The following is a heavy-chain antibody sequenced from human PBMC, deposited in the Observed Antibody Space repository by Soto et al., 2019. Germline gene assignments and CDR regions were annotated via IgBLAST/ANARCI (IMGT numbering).Heavy chain of an antibody. Sequence: PSETLSLTCTVSGGSVSSGSYYWSWIRQPPGKRLEWIGYIYYSGSTNYNPSLKSRVTISVDTSKNQFSLKLSSVTAADTAVYYCARDAGSIVGAIEFDYWGQGTLVTVSS. CDR3: ARDAGSIVGAIEFDY. CDR1: GGSVSSGSYY. CDR2: IYYSGST. D-gene: IGHD1-26*01. V-gene: IGHV4-61*01. J-gene: IGHJ4*02.